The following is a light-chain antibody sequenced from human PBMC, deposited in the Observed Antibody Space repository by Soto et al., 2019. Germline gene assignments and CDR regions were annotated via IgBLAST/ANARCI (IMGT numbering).Light chain of an antibody. CDR1: SSDIGGYNY. J-gene: IGLJ2*01. CDR2: EVS. Sequence: QSVLTQPASVSGAPGQSITISCSGSSSDIGGYNYVSWYQHHPGKVPKVMIYEVSNRPSGVSNRFTGSKSGNTASLTISGLQAEDEADYYCCSYAGSTTRVQFGGGTKLTVL. V-gene: IGLV2-14*01. CDR3: CSYAGSTTRVQ.